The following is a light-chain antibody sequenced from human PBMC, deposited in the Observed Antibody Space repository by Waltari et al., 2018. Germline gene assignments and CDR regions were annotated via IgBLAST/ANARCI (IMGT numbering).Light chain of an antibody. CDR1: SGHSNNV. CDR2: VNTDGSH. Sequence: QLVLTQSPSASASLGASVKLACTLSSGHSNNVIAWPQQRPEKGPRYLLKVNTDGSHNRGDDVPERFSGSSSGAERYLTISSLQSEDEADYFCQTGGHGTWVFGGGTKLTVL. J-gene: IGLJ3*02. CDR3: QTGGHGTWV. V-gene: IGLV4-69*01.